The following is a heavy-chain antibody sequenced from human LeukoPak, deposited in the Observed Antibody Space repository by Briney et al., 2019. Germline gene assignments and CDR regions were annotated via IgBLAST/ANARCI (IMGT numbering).Heavy chain of an antibody. Sequence: PSETLSLTCAVSGGSIRSSSYYWGWIRQPPGKGLEWIGYIYYSGSTNYNPSLKSRVTISVDTSKKQFTLQVNSVTAADTAVYYCARTHEVLYFDYWGQGTLVTVSS. CDR3: ARTHEVLYFDY. V-gene: IGHV4-61*05. J-gene: IGHJ4*02. CDR2: IYYSGST. CDR1: GGSIRSSSYY. D-gene: IGHD3-3*01.